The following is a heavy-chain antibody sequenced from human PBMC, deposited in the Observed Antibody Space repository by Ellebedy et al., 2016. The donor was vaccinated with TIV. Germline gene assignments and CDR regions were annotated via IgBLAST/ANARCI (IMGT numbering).Heavy chain of an antibody. CDR2: ISYDGSSK. V-gene: IGHV3-30-3*01. CDR3: ASGAYDI. Sequence: PGGSLRLSCAASGFTFNSSAMHRVRQAPGKGLEWVAVISYDGSSKYYADSVKGRFTISRDNGKIPLYLQMNSLTAEDTAVYYCASGAYDIWGQGTMVIVSS. D-gene: IGHD4/OR15-4a*01. CDR1: GFTFNSSA. J-gene: IGHJ3*02.